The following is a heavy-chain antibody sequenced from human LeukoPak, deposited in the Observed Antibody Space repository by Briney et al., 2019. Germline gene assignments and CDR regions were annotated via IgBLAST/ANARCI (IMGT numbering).Heavy chain of an antibody. D-gene: IGHD3-22*01. CDR1: GGTFSSYA. Sequence: SVKVSCKASGGTFSSYAISWVRQAPGQGLEWMGRIIPIFGIANYAQKFQGRVTITADKSTSTAYMELSSPRSEDTAVYYCARDQSPRKGYYDSSGYRYWGQGTLVTVSS. V-gene: IGHV1-69*04. CDR3: ARDQSPRKGYYDSSGYRY. CDR2: IIPIFGIA. J-gene: IGHJ4*02.